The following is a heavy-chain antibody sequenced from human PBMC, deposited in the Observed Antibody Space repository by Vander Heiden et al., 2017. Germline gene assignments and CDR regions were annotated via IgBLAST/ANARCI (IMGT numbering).Heavy chain of an antibody. J-gene: IGHJ3*02. CDR1: GGSISSYY. Sequence: QVQLQESGPGLVKPSETLSLTCTVSGGSISSYYWNWIRQPPGKGLEWIGYIFHSGTTNYNPSLKRRVTISVDTSKNQFSLKLSSVTAADTAVYFCARAPTGDYGEPLYTFDIWGQGTMVTVSS. CDR3: ARAPTGDYGEPLYTFDI. CDR2: IFHSGTT. D-gene: IGHD4-17*01. V-gene: IGHV4-59*01.